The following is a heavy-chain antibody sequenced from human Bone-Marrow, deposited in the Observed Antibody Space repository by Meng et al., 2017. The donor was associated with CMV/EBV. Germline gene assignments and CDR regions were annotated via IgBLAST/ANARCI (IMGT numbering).Heavy chain of an antibody. Sequence: VQLVLSVAEVNKAGVPVTVSPNASGYTLTRYGIGWVRQAPGQGLEWMGWISAYNGNTNYAQKLQGRVTSTTDTSTSTAYMELRSLRSDDTAVYYCARGTGTTVGSWLDYWGQGTLVTVSS. V-gene: IGHV1-18*01. CDR3: ARGTGTTVGSWLDY. D-gene: IGHD1-1*01. CDR1: GYTLTRYG. CDR2: ISAYNGNT. J-gene: IGHJ4*02.